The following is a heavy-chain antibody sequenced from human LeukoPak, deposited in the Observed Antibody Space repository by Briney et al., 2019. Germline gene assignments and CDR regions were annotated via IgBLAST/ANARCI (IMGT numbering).Heavy chain of an antibody. CDR1: GFTFSSYG. J-gene: IGHJ3*02. D-gene: IGHD2-8*02. CDR2: IRYDGSNK. Sequence: PGGSLRLSCAASGFTFSSYGMHWVRQAPGKGLEWVAFIRYDGSNKYYADSVKGRFTISRDNSKNTLYLQMNSLRAGDTAVYYCARDSGGRGHHDAFDIWGQGTMVTVSS. V-gene: IGHV3-30*02. CDR3: ARDSGGRGHHDAFDI.